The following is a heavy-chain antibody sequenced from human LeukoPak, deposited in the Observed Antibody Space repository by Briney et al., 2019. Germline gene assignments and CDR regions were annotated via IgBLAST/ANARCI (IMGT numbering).Heavy chain of an antibody. CDR3: ARDLGNYFHF. J-gene: IGHJ4*02. V-gene: IGHV1-18*01. Sequence: GASVKVSCKASGYSFTSYGISWLRQAPGQRLEWMGWISAHNGNTKYAQEVQGRVTMTTDASTSTAYMEMRSLRSDDTAVYYCARDLGNYFHFWGQGTLVTVSS. CDR2: ISAHNGNT. D-gene: IGHD3-10*01. CDR1: GYSFTSYG.